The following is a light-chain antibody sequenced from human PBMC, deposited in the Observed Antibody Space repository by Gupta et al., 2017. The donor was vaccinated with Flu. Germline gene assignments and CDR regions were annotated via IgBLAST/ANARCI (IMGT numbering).Light chain of an antibody. CDR3: QQRDAWPDT. J-gene: IGKJ2*01. CDR1: QSVSTF. V-gene: IGKV3-11*01. Sequence: EIVLTQSPATLPLSQGERATLSCRASQSVSTFLAWYQQKPAQAPRLLIYGASSRATGVPARFSGSGSGTDFTLTISSLEPEDFAVYYCQQRDAWPDTFGQGTKLEIK. CDR2: GAS.